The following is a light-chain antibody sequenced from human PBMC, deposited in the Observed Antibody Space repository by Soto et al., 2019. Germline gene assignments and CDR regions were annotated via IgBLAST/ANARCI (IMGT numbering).Light chain of an antibody. Sequence: DIQMTQSPSSLSASVGDRVTITCQASQGISNSLNWYQHKVGKAPKLLIYDASNLETGVPSRFSGSGSGTDFTFTINSLQSEDIGTHYCQQYADLPFTFGPGTKVAIK. V-gene: IGKV1-33*01. CDR1: QGISNS. CDR2: DAS. CDR3: QQYADLPFT. J-gene: IGKJ3*01.